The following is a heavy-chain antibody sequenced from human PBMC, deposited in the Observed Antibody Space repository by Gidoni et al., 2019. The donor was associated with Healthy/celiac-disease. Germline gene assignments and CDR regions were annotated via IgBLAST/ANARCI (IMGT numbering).Heavy chain of an antibody. J-gene: IGHJ4*02. Sequence: EVQLVESGGGLVQPGRSLRRSCSASGFTFADYAMHWVRQAPGTGLEWVSGISWNSGSIGYADSVKGRFTISRDNAKNSLYLQMNSLRAEDTALYYCAKDKDYDSSGYGGYDYWGQGTLVTVSS. CDR2: ISWNSGSI. V-gene: IGHV3-9*01. CDR3: AKDKDYDSSGYGGYDY. D-gene: IGHD3-22*01. CDR1: GFTFADYA.